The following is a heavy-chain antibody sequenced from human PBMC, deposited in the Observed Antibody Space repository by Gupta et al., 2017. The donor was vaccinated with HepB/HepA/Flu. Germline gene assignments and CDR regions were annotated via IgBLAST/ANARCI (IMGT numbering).Heavy chain of an antibody. CDR1: GGSISSSNW. CDR2: IYHSGST. V-gene: IGHV4-4*02. D-gene: IGHD3-10*01. J-gene: IGHJ4*02. Sequence: QVQLQESGPGLVKPSGTLSLTCAVSGGSISSSNWWSWVRQPPGKGLEWIGEIYHSGSTNYNPSLKSRVTMSVGKSKNQFSLKLTSVTAADTAVYYCARLYASGRPLDYWGQGTLVTVSS. CDR3: ARLYASGRPLDY.